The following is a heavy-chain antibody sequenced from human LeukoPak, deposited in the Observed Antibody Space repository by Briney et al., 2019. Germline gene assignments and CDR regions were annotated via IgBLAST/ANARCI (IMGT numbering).Heavy chain of an antibody. CDR3: ATDFKRVVGTTGYALDV. CDR1: GFTVSSSY. V-gene: IGHV3-74*01. Sequence: PGGSLRLSCAASGFTVSSSYMSWVRQAPGKGLVWVSRISSDGGGANYADSVMGRFTISRDNAKNTLYLQMNSLRAEDTAVYYCATDFKRVVGTTGYALDVWGQGTTVTVS. J-gene: IGHJ6*02. CDR2: ISSDGGGA. D-gene: IGHD1-26*01.